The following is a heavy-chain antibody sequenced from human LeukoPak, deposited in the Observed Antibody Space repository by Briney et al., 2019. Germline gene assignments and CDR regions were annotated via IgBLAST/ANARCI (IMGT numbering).Heavy chain of an antibody. Sequence: GGSLRLSCAASGFSFSNYGIHWVRQAPGKGLEWVAVISYDGNNKYYAASVKGRFTISRDNSKNTLYLQMNSLRAEDTAVYYCAKDRGGAYYESSVDIWGQGTMVTVSS. D-gene: IGHD3-22*01. J-gene: IGHJ3*02. CDR2: ISYDGNNK. CDR3: AKDRGGAYYESSVDI. CDR1: GFSFSNYG. V-gene: IGHV3-30*18.